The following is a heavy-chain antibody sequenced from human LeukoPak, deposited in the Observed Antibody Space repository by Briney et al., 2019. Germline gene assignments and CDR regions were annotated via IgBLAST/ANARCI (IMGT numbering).Heavy chain of an antibody. CDR1: GFTFSSYE. J-gene: IGHJ4*02. D-gene: IGHD3-16*01. CDR2: ISSSGSSL. CDR3: ASEMITFGGASPFSFDY. V-gene: IGHV3-48*03. Sequence: GGTLRLSCAASGFTFSSYEMNWVRQAPGEGLEWVSYISSSGSSLKYADSVKGRFTISRDNAKNSLYLQMNSLRAEDTAVYYCASEMITFGGASPFSFDYWGQGTLVTVSS.